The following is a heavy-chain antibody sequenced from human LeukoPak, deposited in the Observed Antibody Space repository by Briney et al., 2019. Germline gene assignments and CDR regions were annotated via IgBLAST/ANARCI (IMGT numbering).Heavy chain of an antibody. V-gene: IGHV3-23*01. CDR1: GFTFSDYN. Sequence: GGSLRLSCAASGFTFSDYNMRWIRQAPGKGLEWVSAISGSGGSTYYADSVKGRFTISRDNSKNTLYLQMNSLRAEDTAVYYCARGSYGSGSPMNYWGQGTLVTVSS. D-gene: IGHD3-10*01. J-gene: IGHJ4*02. CDR2: ISGSGGST. CDR3: ARGSYGSGSPMNY.